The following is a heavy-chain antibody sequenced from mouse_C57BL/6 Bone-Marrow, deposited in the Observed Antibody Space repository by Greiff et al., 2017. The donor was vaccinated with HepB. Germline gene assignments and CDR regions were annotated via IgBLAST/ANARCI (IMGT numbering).Heavy chain of an antibody. CDR3: TLWYLYAMDY. D-gene: IGHD2-1*01. CDR1: GFNIKDDY. V-gene: IGHV14-4*01. Sequence: VQLKESGAELVRPGASVTLSCTASGFNIKDDYMHWVKQRPEQGLEWIGWIDPENGDTEYASKFQGKATITADTSSNTVYLQISSLTYEDTAVYYCTLWYLYAMDYWGQGTSVTVSS. J-gene: IGHJ4*01. CDR2: IDPENGDT.